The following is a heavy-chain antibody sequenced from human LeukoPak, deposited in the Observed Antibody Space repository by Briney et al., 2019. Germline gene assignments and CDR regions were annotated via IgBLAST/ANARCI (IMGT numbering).Heavy chain of an antibody. CDR3: AKVLYYYDSSGYQHYFDY. J-gene: IGHJ4*02. D-gene: IGHD3-22*01. V-gene: IGHV4-39*01. CDR2: IYHSGST. Sequence: KTSETLSLTSTVSGGSISSSSYYWGWIRQPPGKGLEWIGSIYHSGSTYYNPSLKSRVTISVDTSKNQFSLKLSSVTAADTAVYYCAKVLYYYDSSGYQHYFDYWGQGTLVTVSS. CDR1: GGSISSSSYY.